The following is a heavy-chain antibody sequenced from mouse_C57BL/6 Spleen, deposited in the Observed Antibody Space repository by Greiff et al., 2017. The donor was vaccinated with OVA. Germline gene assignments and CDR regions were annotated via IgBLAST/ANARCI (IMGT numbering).Heavy chain of an antibody. CDR2: IDPETGGT. D-gene: IGHD1-1*01. CDR1: GYTFTDYE. V-gene: IGHV1-15*01. Sequence: VKLVESGAELVRPGASVTLSCKASGYTFTDYEMHWVKQTPVHGLEWIGAIDPETGGTAYNQKFKGKAILTADKSSSTAYMELRSLTSEDSAVYYCTRLTSYAMDYWGQGTSVTVSS. J-gene: IGHJ4*01. CDR3: TRLTSYAMDY.